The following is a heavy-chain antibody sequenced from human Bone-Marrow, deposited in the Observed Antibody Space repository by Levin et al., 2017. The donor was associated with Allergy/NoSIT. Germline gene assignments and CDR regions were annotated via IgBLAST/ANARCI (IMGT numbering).Heavy chain of an antibody. CDR3: AREGYYGDRQFYNGMDV. CDR2: IIPIFGTP. Sequence: GASVKVSCKALGGTFTTYGITWMRQAPGHGPEWMGGIIPIFGTPNYAQRLQGRVTITADESTSTAYMEMRSLKSEDTAVYYCAREGYYGDRQFYNGMDVWGQGTTVTVSS. J-gene: IGHJ6*02. CDR1: GGTFTTYG. V-gene: IGHV1-69*13. D-gene: IGHD4-17*01.